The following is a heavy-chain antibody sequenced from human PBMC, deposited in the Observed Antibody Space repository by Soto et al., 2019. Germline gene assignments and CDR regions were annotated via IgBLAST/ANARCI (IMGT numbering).Heavy chain of an antibody. V-gene: IGHV3-73*01. Sequence: GGSLRLSCAASGFTFSGSAIHWVRQASGKGLEWVGRIRSKANTYATAYAASVKGRFNISRDDSKNTAYLQMNSLKTEDTAVYYCTRLPDIVVVKTAPDYWGQGTLVTVSS. J-gene: IGHJ4*02. CDR3: TRLPDIVVVKTAPDY. CDR2: IRSKANTYAT. D-gene: IGHD2-15*01. CDR1: GFTFSGSA.